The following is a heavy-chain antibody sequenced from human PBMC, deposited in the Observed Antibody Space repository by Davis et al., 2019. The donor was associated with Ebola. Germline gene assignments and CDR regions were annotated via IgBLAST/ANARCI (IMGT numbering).Heavy chain of an antibody. CDR3: AKDSAGIVGYFDY. Sequence: GGSLRLSCAASGFTFTDYYMGWIRQAPGKGLEWVSYISGDSLYTNYADSVRGRLTISRDDAKNSLYLQMNSLKPEDTALYYCAKDSAGIVGYFDYWGQGTLVTVSS. J-gene: IGHJ4*02. V-gene: IGHV3-11*05. D-gene: IGHD1-26*01. CDR1: GFTFTDYY. CDR2: ISGDSLYT.